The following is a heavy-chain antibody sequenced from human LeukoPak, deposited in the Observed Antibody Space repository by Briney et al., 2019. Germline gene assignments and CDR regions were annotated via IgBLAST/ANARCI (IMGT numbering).Heavy chain of an antibody. CDR1: GFTFSNFG. J-gene: IGHJ4*02. Sequence: QPGGSLRLSCAASGFTFSNFGMHWVRQAPGKGLEWVAFIRYDGSNKYYADSVKGRFTISRDNSKNTLYLQMNSLRVEDTAVYYCAKYAPVTMIVSFGWGQGTLVTVSS. V-gene: IGHV3-30*02. D-gene: IGHD3-22*01. CDR3: AKYAPVTMIVSFG. CDR2: IRYDGSNK.